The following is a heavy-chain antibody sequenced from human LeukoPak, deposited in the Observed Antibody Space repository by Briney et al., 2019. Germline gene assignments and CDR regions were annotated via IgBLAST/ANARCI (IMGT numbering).Heavy chain of an antibody. D-gene: IGHD2-21*01. Sequence: SVKVSCKASGGTFSSYAISWVRQAPGQGLEWMGRIIPIFGTANYAQKFQGRVTITTDESTSTAYMELSSLRSEDTAVYYCAKDPHMERGLDPWGQGTLVTVSS. J-gene: IGHJ5*02. V-gene: IGHV1-69*05. CDR1: GGTFSSYA. CDR3: AKDPHMERGLDP. CDR2: IIPIFGTA.